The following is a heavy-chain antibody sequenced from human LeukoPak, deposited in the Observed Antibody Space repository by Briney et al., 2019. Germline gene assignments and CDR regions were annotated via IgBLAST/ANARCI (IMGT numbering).Heavy chain of an antibody. CDR3: ASLAVPFGWYGGSYYWYMDV. CDR2: IPNSGNT. D-gene: IGHD6-19*01. J-gene: IGHJ6*03. CDR1: GGSIRDYY. Sequence: PSETLSLTCTVSGGSIRDYYWSWIRQSPERGLEFIGNIPNSGNTEYNPSLKSRVTISVDTSQNQFSLRLNSVTAADTAVYYCASLAVPFGWYGGSYYWYMDVWGKGTTVTVS. V-gene: IGHV4-59*01.